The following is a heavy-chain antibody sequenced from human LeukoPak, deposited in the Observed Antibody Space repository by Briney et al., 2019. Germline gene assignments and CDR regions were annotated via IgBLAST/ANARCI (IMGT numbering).Heavy chain of an antibody. J-gene: IGHJ4*02. CDR1: GGTFSSYA. V-gene: IGHV1-69*13. CDR3: ARGRYCSGGSCHRLFDY. Sequence: SVKVSCKASGGTFSSYAISWVRQAPGQGLEWMGGIIPIFGTANYAQKFQGRVTITADESTSTAYMELSSLRSEDTAVYYCARGRYCSGGSCHRLFDYWGQGTLVTVSS. CDR2: IIPIFGTA. D-gene: IGHD2-15*01.